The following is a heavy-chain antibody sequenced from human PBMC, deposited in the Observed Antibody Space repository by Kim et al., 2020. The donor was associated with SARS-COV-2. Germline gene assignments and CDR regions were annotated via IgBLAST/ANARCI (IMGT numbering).Heavy chain of an antibody. J-gene: IGHJ4*02. V-gene: IGHV4-39*01. Sequence: SETLSLTCTVSGGSISSSSYYWGWIRQPPGKGLEWIGINYYSGSPYYNPSLKSRVTISVDTSKNQFSLKLSSVTAADTAVYYCARSSGSGTYPHYFDFWGQGTLVTVSS. CDR3: ARSSGSGTYPHYFDF. D-gene: IGHD3-10*01. CDR1: GGSISSSSYY. CDR2: NYYSGSP.